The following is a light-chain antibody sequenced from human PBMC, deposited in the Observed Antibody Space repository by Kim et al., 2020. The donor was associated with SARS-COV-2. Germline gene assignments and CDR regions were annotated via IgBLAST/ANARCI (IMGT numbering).Light chain of an antibody. J-gene: IGKJ1*01. Sequence: DIQLTQSPSTLSASVGDRVTITCRASQSITSWLAWYQHKPGKAPNLLIYKASSLESGVPSRFSGSGSGTEFTHTISSLQPDDFATYYGKDVNTYRPRTFGHGAKVNIK. CDR3: KDVNTYRPRT. CDR1: QSITSW. CDR2: KAS. V-gene: IGKV1-5*03.